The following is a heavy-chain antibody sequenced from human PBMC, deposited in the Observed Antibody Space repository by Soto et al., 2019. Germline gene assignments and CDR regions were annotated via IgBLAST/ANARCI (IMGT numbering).Heavy chain of an antibody. J-gene: IGHJ4*02. CDR3: ARVAADAYWSGYDDY. Sequence: QEQLQESGPRLVKPSETLSLTCSVSGGSISNYHWSWIRQPPGKGRGWIGYISYTGSTNYSPSLKSRVTMLLATSKKQFSLKLSSVTAADTAVYYCARVAADAYWSGYDDYWGQGTLVTVSS. D-gene: IGHD3-3*01. V-gene: IGHV4-59*01. CDR2: ISYTGST. CDR1: GGSISNYH.